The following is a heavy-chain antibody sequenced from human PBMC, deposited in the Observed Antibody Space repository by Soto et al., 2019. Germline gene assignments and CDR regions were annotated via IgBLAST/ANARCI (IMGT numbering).Heavy chain of an antibody. CDR3: AEGGRQWLVTSDFNY. D-gene: IGHD6-19*01. Sequence: VQLVESGGGVVQPGRSLRLSCAASGFTFSDYAMHWVRQAPGKGLEWVAVVSHDGRNTHYAESVKGRFTISRDSSKNTVSLEMTSLRAEDTAVYYCAEGGRQWLVTSDFNYWGQGALVTVSS. CDR2: VSHDGRNT. J-gene: IGHJ4*02. V-gene: IGHV3-30*03. CDR1: GFTFSDYA.